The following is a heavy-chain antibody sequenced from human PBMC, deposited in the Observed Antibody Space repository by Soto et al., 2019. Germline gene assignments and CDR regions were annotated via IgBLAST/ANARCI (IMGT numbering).Heavy chain of an antibody. CDR1: GFTLSNHA. J-gene: IGHJ4*02. D-gene: IGHD6-13*01. V-gene: IGHV3-23*01. CDR2: ISASGGET. CDR3: VRRTAAGGGARLYFDS. Sequence: EVQLLESGGGLVQPGGSLRLSCAASGFTLSNHAMYWVRQAPGRGLEWVSTISASGGETYYADSVRGRFTISRDKSKNTLDLQMNSLRAEDTALYYCVRRTAAGGGARLYFDSWGQGALVTVSS.